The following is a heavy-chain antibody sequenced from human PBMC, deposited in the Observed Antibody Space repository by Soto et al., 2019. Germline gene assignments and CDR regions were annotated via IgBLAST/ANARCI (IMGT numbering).Heavy chain of an antibody. CDR1: GYTFTGYY. V-gene: IGHV1-2*02. J-gene: IGHJ4*02. CDR2: INPNSGGT. CDR3: ARARLGANRTLGY. Sequence: ASVKVSCKASGYTFTGYYRHWVRQAPGQGPEWMGWINPNSGGTNYAQKFQGRVTMNGDTSISTAYMELSRLRSDDTAVYYCARARLGANRTLGYLGQGILVSVSS. D-gene: IGHD1-26*01.